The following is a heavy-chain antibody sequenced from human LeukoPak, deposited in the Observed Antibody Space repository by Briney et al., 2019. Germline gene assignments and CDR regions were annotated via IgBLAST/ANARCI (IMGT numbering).Heavy chain of an antibody. V-gene: IGHV3-23*01. Sequence: PGGSLRLSCAASGFTFSGYAMSWVRQVPGKGLEWVSVISGSGDNTYYADSVKGRFTISRDNSKNTLYLQMNSLRAEDTAVYYCAKVGQQLVHYYYGMDVWGQGTTVTVSS. CDR1: GFTFSGYA. CDR2: ISGSGDNT. CDR3: AKVGQQLVHYYYGMDV. J-gene: IGHJ6*02. D-gene: IGHD6-13*01.